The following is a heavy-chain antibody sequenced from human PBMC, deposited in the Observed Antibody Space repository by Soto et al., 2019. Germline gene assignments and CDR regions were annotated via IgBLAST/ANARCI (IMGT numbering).Heavy chain of an antibody. Sequence: SETLSLTCAVSGASIRSNNRWSWVRQPPGKGLEWIGETFHSGSTNYNPSLKTRLTISVDKSKNQFSLNLSSVSAADTAVYYCARTGERWILGYYFDYCAQGTLVTVSS. CDR3: ARTGERWILGYYFDY. J-gene: IGHJ4*02. D-gene: IGHD2-2*03. CDR2: TFHSGST. CDR1: GASIRSNNR. V-gene: IGHV4-4*02.